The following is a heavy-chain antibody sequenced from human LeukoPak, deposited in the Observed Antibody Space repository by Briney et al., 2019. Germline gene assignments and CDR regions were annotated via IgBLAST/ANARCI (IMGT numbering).Heavy chain of an antibody. Sequence: GGSLRLSCAASGFTFSSYEMNWVRQAPGKGLEWVSYISSSGSTIYYADSVKGRFTISRDNAKKPLYLQMNSLRAEDTAVYYCARDRRATGGSGWYRVVRFDYWGQGTLVTVSS. J-gene: IGHJ4*02. CDR1: GFTFSSYE. D-gene: IGHD6-19*01. V-gene: IGHV3-48*03. CDR3: ARDRRATGGSGWYRVVRFDY. CDR2: ISSSGSTI.